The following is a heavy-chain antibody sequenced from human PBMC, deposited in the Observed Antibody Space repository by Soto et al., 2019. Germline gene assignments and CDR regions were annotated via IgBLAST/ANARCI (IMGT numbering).Heavy chain of an antibody. D-gene: IGHD1-7*01. Sequence: ASVKVSCKASGYTFTSYGISWVRQAPGQGLEWMGWISAYNGNTNYAQKLQGRVTMTTDTSTSTAYMELRSLRSDDTAVYYCARDGRFPRSPQTGTGGAPTEDYYYGMDVWGHGTTVTVSS. J-gene: IGHJ6*02. CDR1: GYTFTSYG. V-gene: IGHV1-18*01. CDR2: ISAYNGNT. CDR3: ARDGRFPRSPQTGTGGAPTEDYYYGMDV.